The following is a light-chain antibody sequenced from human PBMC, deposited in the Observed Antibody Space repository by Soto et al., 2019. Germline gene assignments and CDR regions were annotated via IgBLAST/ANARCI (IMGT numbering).Light chain of an antibody. CDR3: SSYSNSNTPFL. Sequence: QSVLTQPASVSGSLGQSITISCAGTGSDIGGYNYVSWYQQYAGKAPKLIIFEVSDRPSGVSHRFSGSKSGNTASLTISGLQAEDEADYYCSSYSNSNTPFLFGGGTQLTVL. CDR1: GSDIGGYNY. V-gene: IGLV2-14*01. J-gene: IGLJ2*01. CDR2: EVS.